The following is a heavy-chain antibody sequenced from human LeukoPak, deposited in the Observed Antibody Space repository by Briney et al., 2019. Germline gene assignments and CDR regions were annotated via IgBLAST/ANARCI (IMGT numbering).Heavy chain of an antibody. D-gene: IGHD5-12*01. J-gene: IGHJ4*02. CDR3: ARGPSGYYYFVD. CDR1: GFSFGTYG. Sequence: GGSLRLSWAASGFSFGTYGMTWVRQVPGKGLEWVSEINRNGISTLYADSVKGRFTISRDNAKNSLYLQMNSLRAEDTALYYCARGPSGYYYFVDWGQGTLVTVSS. V-gene: IGHV3-20*04. CDR2: INRNGIST.